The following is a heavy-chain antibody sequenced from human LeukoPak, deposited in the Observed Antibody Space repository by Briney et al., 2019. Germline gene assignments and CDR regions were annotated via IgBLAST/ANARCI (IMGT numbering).Heavy chain of an antibody. D-gene: IGHD3-16*02. V-gene: IGHV1-18*01. CDR1: GYTFTGYG. Sequence: ASVKVSCKASGYTFTGYGISWVRQAPGQGLEWMGWISAYNGNTNYAQKFQGRVTMTRDTSISTAYMELSRLRSDDTAVYYCARDRALYDYVWGSYLTMTDYWGQGTLVTVSS. CDR2: ISAYNGNT. J-gene: IGHJ4*02. CDR3: ARDRALYDYVWGSYLTMTDY.